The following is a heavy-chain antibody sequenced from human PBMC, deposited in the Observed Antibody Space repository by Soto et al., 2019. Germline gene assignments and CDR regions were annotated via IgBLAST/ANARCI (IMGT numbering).Heavy chain of an antibody. CDR1: GGSISSSNW. V-gene: IGHV4-4*02. CDR3: ARTIMITFGGVTKGTNWLDP. CDR2: IYHSGNS. D-gene: IGHD3-16*01. Sequence: SETLSLTCAVSGGSISSSNWWSWVRQPPGRGLEWIGEIYHSGNSNYNPSLKSRVTLSVDTSKNQFSLKLSSVTAADTAVYYCARTIMITFGGVTKGTNWLDPWGQGTLVTSPQ. J-gene: IGHJ5*02.